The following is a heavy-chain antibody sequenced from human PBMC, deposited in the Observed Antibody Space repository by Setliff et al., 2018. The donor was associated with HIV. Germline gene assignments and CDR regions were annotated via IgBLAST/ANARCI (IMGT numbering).Heavy chain of an antibody. CDR3: ARVPTIPDFYYYCMDV. CDR1: GGSISSGGYY. V-gene: IGHV4-31*03. Sequence: PSETLSPTGTVSGGSISSGGYYWSWIRQYPGKGLEWIGYIYYSGGTYYNPSLKSRVTISVDTSKNQFSLKLSSVTAADAAVYYCARVPTIPDFYYYCMDVWGKGTTVTVSS. D-gene: IGHD3-3*01. CDR2: IYYSGGT. J-gene: IGHJ6*03.